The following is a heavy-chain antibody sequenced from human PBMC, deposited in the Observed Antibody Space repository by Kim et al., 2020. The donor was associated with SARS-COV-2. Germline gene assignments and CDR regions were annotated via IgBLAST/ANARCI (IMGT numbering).Heavy chain of an antibody. CDR3: ARVPIYVDTAMLFDY. Sequence: QKFQGRVTMTRNTSISTAYMELSSLRSEDTAVYYCARVPIYVDTAMLFDYWGQGTLVTVSS. V-gene: IGHV1-8*01. J-gene: IGHJ4*02. D-gene: IGHD5-18*01.